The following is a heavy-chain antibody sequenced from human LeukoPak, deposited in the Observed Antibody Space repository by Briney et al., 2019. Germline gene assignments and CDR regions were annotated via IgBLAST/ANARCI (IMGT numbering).Heavy chain of an antibody. Sequence: ASVKDSCMASGYTLTGYYMHWVRQAPGQGLEWMGRINPNSGGTNYAQKFQGRVTMTRDTSISTVYMELSRLRSDDTAVYYCATRYYYDSSGPPGGFDPWGQGTLVTVSS. CDR1: GYTLTGYY. CDR3: ATRYYYDSSGPPGGFDP. CDR2: INPNSGGT. D-gene: IGHD3-22*01. V-gene: IGHV1-2*06. J-gene: IGHJ5*02.